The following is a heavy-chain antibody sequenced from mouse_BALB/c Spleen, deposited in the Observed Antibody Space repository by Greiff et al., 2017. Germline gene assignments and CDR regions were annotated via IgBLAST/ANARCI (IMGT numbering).Heavy chain of an antibody. CDR3: TRSALYDGYLYWYFDV. Sequence: QVQLQQSGAELVKPGASVKLSCKASGYTFTSYYMYWVKQRPGQGLEWIGEINPSNGGTNFNEKFKSKATLTVDKSSSTAYMQLSSLTSEDSAVYYCTRSALYDGYLYWYFDVWGAGTTVTVSS. CDR1: GYTFTSYY. D-gene: IGHD2-3*01. J-gene: IGHJ1*01. V-gene: IGHV1S81*02. CDR2: INPSNGGT.